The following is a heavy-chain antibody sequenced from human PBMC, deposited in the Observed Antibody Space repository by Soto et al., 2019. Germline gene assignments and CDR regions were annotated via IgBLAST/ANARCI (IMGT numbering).Heavy chain of an antibody. CDR3: AAGGIPGIAAAGPSLYYYYGMDV. Sequence: SVKVSCKASGFTFTSSAVQWVRQARGQRREGIGWIVVGSGNTNDAQKFQERVTITRDMSTSTAYMELSSLRSEDTAVYYCAAGGIPGIAAAGPSLYYYYGMDVWGQGTTVTASS. CDR1: GFTFTSSA. V-gene: IGHV1-58*01. J-gene: IGHJ6*02. CDR2: IVVGSGNT. D-gene: IGHD6-13*01.